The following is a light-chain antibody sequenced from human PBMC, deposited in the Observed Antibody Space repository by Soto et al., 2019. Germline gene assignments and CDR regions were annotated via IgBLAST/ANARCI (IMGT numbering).Light chain of an antibody. J-gene: IGKJ2*01. V-gene: IGKV3-15*01. CDR2: GAS. CDR1: QSVSK. Sequence: EIVLTQSPGTLSLSPGERATLSCRASQSVSKLAWYQQKPGQAPRLLIYGASTRATGIPARFSGSGSGTEFTLTISSLQSEDFAVYYCQLYNVWPPMFTFGQGTKVDIK. CDR3: QLYNVWPPMFT.